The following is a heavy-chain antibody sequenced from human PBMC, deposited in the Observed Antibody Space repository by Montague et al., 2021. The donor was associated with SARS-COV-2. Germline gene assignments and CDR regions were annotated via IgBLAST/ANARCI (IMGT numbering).Heavy chain of an antibody. D-gene: IGHD3-9*01. CDR1: GGPISSYY. J-gene: IGHJ3*02. CDR2: INYSGST. CDR3: ARTGLGDYDILTGYTVNAFDI. V-gene: IGHV4-59*01. Sequence: SETLSLTCTVSGGPISSYYWSWIRQPPGKGLEWIGYINYSGSTNYNPSLKSRVTISVDTSKNQFSLKLGSVTAADTAVYYCARTGLGDYDILTGYTVNAFDIWGQGTMVTVSS.